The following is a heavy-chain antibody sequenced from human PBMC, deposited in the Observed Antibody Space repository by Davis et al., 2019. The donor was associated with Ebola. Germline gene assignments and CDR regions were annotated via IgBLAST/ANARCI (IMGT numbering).Heavy chain of an antibody. Sequence: AASVKVSCKASGYTFTSYGISWVRQAPGQGLEWMGWISAYNGNTSYAQKFQGRVTMTRDTSTSTVYMELSSLRSEDTAVYYCARESLSGYDFRGAFDIWGQGTMVTVSS. D-gene: IGHD5-12*01. V-gene: IGHV1-18*01. CDR2: ISAYNGNT. J-gene: IGHJ3*02. CDR3: ARESLSGYDFRGAFDI. CDR1: GYTFTSYG.